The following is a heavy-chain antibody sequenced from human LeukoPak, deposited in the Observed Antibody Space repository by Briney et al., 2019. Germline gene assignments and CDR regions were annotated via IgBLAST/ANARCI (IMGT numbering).Heavy chain of an antibody. D-gene: IGHD2-15*01. CDR2: FDPEDGET. CDR3: ATDRSLGYCSGGSCYDLNWFDP. J-gene: IGHJ5*02. V-gene: IGHV1-24*01. CDR1: GYTLTELS. Sequence: ASVKVSCKVSGYTLTELSMHWVRQAPGKGLEWMGGFDPEDGETIYAQKFQGRVTMTEDTSTDTAYMELSSLRSEDTAVYYCATDRSLGYCSGGSCYDLNWFDPWGQGTLVTVFS.